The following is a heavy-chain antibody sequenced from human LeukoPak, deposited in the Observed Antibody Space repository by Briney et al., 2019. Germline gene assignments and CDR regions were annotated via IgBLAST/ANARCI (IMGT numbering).Heavy chain of an antibody. D-gene: IGHD2-2*01. J-gene: IGHJ6*03. CDR1: GYTFTSYD. Sequence: ASVTLSCKASGYTFTSYDIYWGRQAHGQGLELMGWMNTYCGNTGYSQTSQGRVTMTRNTSISTAYMELSSLRSEDTGVDYGARAHRYCSSTSGYDYCDYYMDVWGKGTTVTVSS. V-gene: IGHV1-8*01. CDR2: MNTYCGNT. CDR3: ARAHRYCSSTSGYDYCDYYMDV.